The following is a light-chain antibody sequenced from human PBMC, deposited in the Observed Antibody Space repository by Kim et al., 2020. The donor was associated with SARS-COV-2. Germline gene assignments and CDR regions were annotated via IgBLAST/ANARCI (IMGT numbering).Light chain of an antibody. V-gene: IGKV3-15*01. CDR3: HQYSRWPAYT. CDR2: SAS. J-gene: IGKJ2*01. Sequence: VSPGARATLPCAASPTVGSNVAWSQQKPGQAPRLLIYSASPRATDVPVRFSGSGSGTEFSLPISSLQSEDVAVYSCHQYSRWPAYTFGQGTKLEI. CDR1: PTVGSN.